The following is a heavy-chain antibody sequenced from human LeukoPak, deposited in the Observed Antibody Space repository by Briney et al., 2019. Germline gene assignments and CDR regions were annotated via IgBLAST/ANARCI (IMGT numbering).Heavy chain of an antibody. Sequence: SQTLSLTCTVSGGSISSGSYYWSWIRQPAGKGLEWVGRIYTSGSTNYNPSLKSRVTISVDTSKNQFSLKLSSVTAADTAVYYCARGSPEYSSSSQGFDYWGQGTLVTVSS. CDR1: GGSISSGSYY. CDR2: IYTSGST. D-gene: IGHD6-6*01. V-gene: IGHV4-61*02. CDR3: ARGSPEYSSSSQGFDY. J-gene: IGHJ4*02.